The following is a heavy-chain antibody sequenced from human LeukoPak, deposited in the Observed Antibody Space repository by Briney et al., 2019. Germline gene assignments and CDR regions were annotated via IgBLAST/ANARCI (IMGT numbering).Heavy chain of an antibody. CDR1: HGSISSYY. J-gene: IGHJ4*02. CDR2: IYYSGST. Sequence: SETLSLTRTVSHGSISSYYWSWIRQPPGKGLEWIGYIYYSGSTNFNPTLKSRVSISVDTSKNHFSLNLTSVTAADTAFYYCARLSRGAAAGFDCWGPGTLVTVSS. V-gene: IGHV4-59*01. D-gene: IGHD6-13*01. CDR3: ARLSRGAAAGFDC.